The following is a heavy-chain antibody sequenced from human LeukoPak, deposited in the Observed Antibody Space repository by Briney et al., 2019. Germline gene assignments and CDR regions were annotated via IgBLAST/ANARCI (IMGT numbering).Heavy chain of an antibody. CDR2: ISAYNGNT. CDR3: ATDLSVAGTNDY. V-gene: IGHV1-18*01. CDR1: RYTFTSYG. J-gene: IGHJ4*02. D-gene: IGHD6-19*01. Sequence: ASVKVSCKASRYTFTSYGISWVRQAPGQGLEWMGWISAYNGNTNYAQKLQGRVTMTTDTSTSTAYMELRSLRSEDTAVYYCATDLSVAGTNDYWGQGTLVTVSS.